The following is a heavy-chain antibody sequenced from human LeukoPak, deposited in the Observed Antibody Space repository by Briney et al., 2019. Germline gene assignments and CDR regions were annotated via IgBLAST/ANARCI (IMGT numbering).Heavy chain of an antibody. Sequence: SVKVSCKASGGTFSSYAISWVRQAPGQGLEWMGGIIPIFGTANYAQKFQGRVTITADESTSTAYMELSSLRSEDTAVYYCARERYYYDSSGYYHFDYWGQGTLVTVSS. CDR2: IIPIFGTA. J-gene: IGHJ4*02. V-gene: IGHV1-69*13. D-gene: IGHD3-22*01. CDR1: GGTFSSYA. CDR3: ARERYYYDSSGYYHFDY.